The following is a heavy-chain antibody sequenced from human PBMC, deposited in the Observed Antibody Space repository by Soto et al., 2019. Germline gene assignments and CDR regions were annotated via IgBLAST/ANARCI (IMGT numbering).Heavy chain of an antibody. CDR2: IYYSGST. V-gene: IGHV4-59*01. CDR3: ARAGYCSSTSCYAAGFP. D-gene: IGHD2-2*01. J-gene: IGHJ5*02. CDR1: GGSISTYY. Sequence: PSETLSLTCTVSGGSISTYYWSWIRQPPGKGLEWIGYIYYSGSTNYNPSLKSRVTMSVDTSKNQFSLKLSSVTAADTAVYFCARAGYCSSTSCYAAGFPWGQGTLVTVSS.